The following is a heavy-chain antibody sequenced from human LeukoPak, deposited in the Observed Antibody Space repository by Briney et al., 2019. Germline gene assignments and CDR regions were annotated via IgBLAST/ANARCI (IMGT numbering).Heavy chain of an antibody. CDR2: ISGSGGST. V-gene: IGHV3-23*01. D-gene: IGHD3-22*01. CDR1: GFTFSSYA. Sequence: GGSLRLSCAASGFTFSSYAMSWVRQAPGKGLEWVSAISGSGGSTYYADSVKGRFTISRDNSKNTLYLQMNSLRAEDTAVYYCAKVHVPMILDDPAFDIWGQGTMVTVSS. J-gene: IGHJ3*02. CDR3: AKVHVPMILDDPAFDI.